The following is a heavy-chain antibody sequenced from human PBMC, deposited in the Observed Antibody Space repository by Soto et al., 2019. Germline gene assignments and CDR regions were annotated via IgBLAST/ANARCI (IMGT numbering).Heavy chain of an antibody. D-gene: IGHD5-12*01. Sequence: QLQLQESGPGLVKPSETLSLTCTVSGGSISSSSYYWGWIRQPPGKGLEWIGSIYYSGSTYYNPSLKSRVTISVDTSKNQFSLKLSSVTAADTAVYYCARHSQIRDGYNYFEDWFDPWGQGTLVTVSS. CDR2: IYYSGST. V-gene: IGHV4-39*01. CDR1: GGSISSSSYY. J-gene: IGHJ5*02. CDR3: ARHSQIRDGYNYFEDWFDP.